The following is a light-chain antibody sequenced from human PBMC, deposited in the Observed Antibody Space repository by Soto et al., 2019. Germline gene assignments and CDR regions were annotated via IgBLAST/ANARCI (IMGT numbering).Light chain of an antibody. J-gene: IGLJ1*01. CDR3: TSYTTISTYV. CDR1: SSDVGGNNH. CDR2: AVS. V-gene: IGLV2-14*01. Sequence: CALTQPASVSESPGQSITMSCAGTSSDVGGNNHVSWYQQHADKAPKLLIHAVSSRPSGVSNRFSGSKSGNTASLTISGLQAEDEADYYCTSYTTISTYVFGTGTKVTVL.